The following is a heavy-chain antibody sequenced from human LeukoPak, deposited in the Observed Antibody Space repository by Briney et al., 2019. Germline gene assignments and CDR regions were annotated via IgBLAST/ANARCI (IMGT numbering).Heavy chain of an antibody. V-gene: IGHV1-69*05. J-gene: IGHJ4*02. CDR3: ARSRDTAMVISPALSY. Sequence: GAXXKVSCKASGGTFSSYAISWVRQAPGQGVEGMGGIIPIFGKAKYAQKFQGRVTINTDEYKSTAYIEVSSLRSQDTAVYSCARSRDTAMVISPALSYWGQGTLVTVSS. CDR2: IIPIFGKA. CDR1: GGTFSSYA. D-gene: IGHD5-18*01.